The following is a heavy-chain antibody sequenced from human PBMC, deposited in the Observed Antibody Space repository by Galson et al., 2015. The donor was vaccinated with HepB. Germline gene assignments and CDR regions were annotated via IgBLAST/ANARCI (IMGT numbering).Heavy chain of an antibody. D-gene: IGHD2-15*01. CDR1: GFTFSSYS. CDR3: AREDIVVVVAAQIGAFDI. Sequence: SLRLSCAASGFTFSSYSMNWVRQAPGKGLEWVSYISSSSSYIYYADSVKGRFTISRDNAKNSLYLQMNSLRAEDTAVYYCAREDIVVVVAAQIGAFDIWGQGTMVTVSS. V-gene: IGHV3-21*05. CDR2: ISSSSSYI. J-gene: IGHJ3*02.